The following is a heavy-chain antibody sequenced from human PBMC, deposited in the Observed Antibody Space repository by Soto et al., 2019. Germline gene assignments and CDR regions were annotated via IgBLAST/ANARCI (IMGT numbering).Heavy chain of an antibody. J-gene: IGHJ4*02. V-gene: IGHV3-33*01. CDR1: GFTFNNYV. D-gene: IGHD1-26*01. CDR3: TRAAIKGDLLDY. Sequence: PGGSLRLSCAASGFTFNNYVMHRVRQAPGKGLEWVALIWHDGSNKGYADSVKGRFTISRDNSKNTVNLQMNSLRVEDTAVYYCTRAAIKGDLLDYWGQGTQVAVSS. CDR2: IWHDGSNK.